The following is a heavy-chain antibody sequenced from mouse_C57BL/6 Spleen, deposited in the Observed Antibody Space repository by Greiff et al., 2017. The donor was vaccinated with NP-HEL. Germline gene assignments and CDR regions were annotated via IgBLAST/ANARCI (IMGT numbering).Heavy chain of an antibody. J-gene: IGHJ1*03. Sequence: QVQLKQPGAELVRPGSSVKLSCKASGYTFTSYWMHWVKQRPIQGLEWIGNIDPSDSETHYNQKFKDKATLTVDKSSSTAYMQLSSLTSEDSAVYYCARGDYGSSWYFDVWGTGTTVTVSS. D-gene: IGHD1-1*01. CDR2: IDPSDSET. CDR3: ARGDYGSSWYFDV. CDR1: GYTFTSYW. V-gene: IGHV1-52*01.